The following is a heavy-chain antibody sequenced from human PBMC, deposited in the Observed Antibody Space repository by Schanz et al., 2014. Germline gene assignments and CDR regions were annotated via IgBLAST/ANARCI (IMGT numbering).Heavy chain of an antibody. Sequence: EVKLLESGGHLVQPGGSLRLSCVASGFTFSTYAMSWVRQAPGKGLEWVSAINGNGGITYYADPVKGRFTISRDNSKNSLYLQMNSLRAEDTGVYYCARGREVVAKIFDVWGQGTMXTVSS. CDR2: INGNGGIT. D-gene: IGHD3-22*01. V-gene: IGHV3-23*01. J-gene: IGHJ3*01. CDR3: ARGREVVAKIFDV. CDR1: GFTFSTYA.